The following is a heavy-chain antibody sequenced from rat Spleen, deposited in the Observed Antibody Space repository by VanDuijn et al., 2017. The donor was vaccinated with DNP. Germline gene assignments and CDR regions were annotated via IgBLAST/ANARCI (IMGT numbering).Heavy chain of an antibody. Sequence: EVHLVESGGGLVQPGRSLKLSCVASGFTFSKYGMAWVRQAPTKGLEWVASISYDGGSTYYRDSVKGRFTISRDNAKSSLYLQMNSLKSEDTATYYCARGSTSIYWYFDFWGPGTMVTVSS. V-gene: IGHV5-20*01. CDR3: ARGSTSIYWYFDF. J-gene: IGHJ1*01. CDR1: GFTFSKYG. D-gene: IGHD3-1*01. CDR2: ISYDGGST.